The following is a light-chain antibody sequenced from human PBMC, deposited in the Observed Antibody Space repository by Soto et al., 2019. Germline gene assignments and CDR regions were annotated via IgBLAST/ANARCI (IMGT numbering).Light chain of an antibody. CDR2: AAS. CDR1: QSVSSSY. V-gene: IGKV3-20*01. CDR3: QQYDSSPYT. Sequence: EIVLTQSPGTLSWSPGERATLSCRASQSVSSSYLAWYQQKPGQAPRLLIYAASSRATGIPDRFTGSGSGTDFTLTVSRLEPEDFAVYYCQQYDSSPYTFGQGTKLEIK. J-gene: IGKJ2*01.